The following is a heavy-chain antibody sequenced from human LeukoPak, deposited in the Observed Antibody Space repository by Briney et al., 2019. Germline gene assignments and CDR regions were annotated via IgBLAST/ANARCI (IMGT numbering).Heavy chain of an antibody. Sequence: GASLQISCKGSGYSFTSYWIGWVRQLPGKGLEWMGIIFPGDSEIRNNPSFQGQVTISADKSISTAYLQWSSLKASDSAMYYCARLHFIVGAHMWGVFDYWGQGTLVTVSS. CDR2: IFPGDSEI. V-gene: IGHV5-51*01. CDR1: GYSFTSYW. CDR3: ARLHFIVGAHMWGVFDY. D-gene: IGHD1-26*01. J-gene: IGHJ4*02.